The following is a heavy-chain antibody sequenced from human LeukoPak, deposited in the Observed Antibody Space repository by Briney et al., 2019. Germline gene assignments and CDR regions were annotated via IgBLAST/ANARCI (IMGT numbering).Heavy chain of an antibody. V-gene: IGHV1-69*13. D-gene: IGHD5-12*01. CDR3: ARGRRLRSLSFPFDY. J-gene: IGHJ4*02. CDR1: GGTFSSYA. CDR2: IIPIFGTA. Sequence: ASVKVPCKASGGTFSSYAISWVRQAPGQGLEWMGGIIPIFGTANYAQKFQGRVTITADESTSTAYMELSSLRSEDTAVYYCARGRRLRSLSFPFDYWGQGTLVTVSS.